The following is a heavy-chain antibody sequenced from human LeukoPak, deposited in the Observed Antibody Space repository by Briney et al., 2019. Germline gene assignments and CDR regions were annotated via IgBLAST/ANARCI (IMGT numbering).Heavy chain of an antibody. Sequence: GGSLRLSCAASGFTFSSYNMNWVRLAPGKGLEWVSYISSRSSTIYYADSVKGRFTISRDNAKNSLYLQMNSLRAEDTAVYYCARDPDICCSSTSLDYWGQGTLVTVSS. V-gene: IGHV3-48*04. J-gene: IGHJ4*02. CDR2: ISSRSSTI. CDR1: GFTFSSYN. CDR3: ARDPDICCSSTSLDY. D-gene: IGHD2-2*01.